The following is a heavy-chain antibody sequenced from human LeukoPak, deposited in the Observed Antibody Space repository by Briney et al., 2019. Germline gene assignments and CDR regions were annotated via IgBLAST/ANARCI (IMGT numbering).Heavy chain of an antibody. Sequence: PSETLSLTCAVYGGSFSGYYWSWIRQPPGKGLEWIGEINHSGSTNYNPSLKSRVTISVDTSKNQFSLKLSSVTAADTAVYYCARGGRGWYAWFDPWGQGTLVTVSS. CDR1: GGSFSGYY. CDR2: INHSGST. CDR3: ARGGRGWYAWFDP. J-gene: IGHJ5*02. V-gene: IGHV4-34*01. D-gene: IGHD6-19*01.